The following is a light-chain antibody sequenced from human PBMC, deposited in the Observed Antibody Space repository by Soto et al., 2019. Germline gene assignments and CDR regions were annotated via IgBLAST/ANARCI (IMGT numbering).Light chain of an antibody. CDR1: QSVSIL. Sequence: VMTQSPPSLPVTPGEPATVSCRASQSVSILLAWYQHKPGQAPRLLIFDASQRATGIPARFRGSGSGTDFTLSISSLEPEDFAVYYCQQRTDRPPWTFGQGTKVDI. CDR2: DAS. J-gene: IGKJ1*01. V-gene: IGKV3-11*01. CDR3: QQRTDRPPWT.